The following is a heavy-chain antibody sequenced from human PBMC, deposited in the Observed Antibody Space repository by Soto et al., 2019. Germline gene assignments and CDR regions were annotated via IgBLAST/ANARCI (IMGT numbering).Heavy chain of an antibody. CDR1: GFTLSNFA. V-gene: IGHV3-23*01. CDR2: ISGSGINV. Sequence: LRLSCVASGFTLSNFAISWVRLAPGKGLQWVSTISGSGINVHYADSVKGRFTISRDNSENTLYLQMNILGAEDTAVYYCAKVAGIAAAGTNYFDYWGRGALVTVSS. J-gene: IGHJ4*02. CDR3: AKVAGIAAAGTNYFDY. D-gene: IGHD6-13*01.